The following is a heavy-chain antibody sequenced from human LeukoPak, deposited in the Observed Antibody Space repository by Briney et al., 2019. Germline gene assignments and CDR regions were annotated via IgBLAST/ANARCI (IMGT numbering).Heavy chain of an antibody. CDR1: GGTFSSYA. Sequence: SVKVSCKASGGTFSSYAISWVRQAPGQGLEWMGGIIPIFGTANYAQKFQGRVTITADESTSTAYMELSSLRSEDTAVYYCAREPTTYGWFDPWGQGTLVTVSS. J-gene: IGHJ5*02. D-gene: IGHD4-11*01. CDR2: IIPIFGTA. CDR3: AREPTTYGWFDP. V-gene: IGHV1-69*13.